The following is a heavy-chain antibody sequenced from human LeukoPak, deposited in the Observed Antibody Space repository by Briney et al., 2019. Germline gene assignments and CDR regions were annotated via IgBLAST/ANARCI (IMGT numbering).Heavy chain of an antibody. CDR1: GGTFSSYA. J-gene: IGHJ6*02. D-gene: IGHD2-2*01. Sequence: SVKVSFKASGGTFSSYAISWVRQAPGQGLEWMGGIIPIFGTANYAQKFQGRVTITADESTSTAYMELSSLRSEDTAVYYCARDIGMNGTSSLYYGMDVWGQGTTVTVSS. CDR2: IIPIFGTA. CDR3: ARDIGMNGTSSLYYGMDV. V-gene: IGHV1-69*13.